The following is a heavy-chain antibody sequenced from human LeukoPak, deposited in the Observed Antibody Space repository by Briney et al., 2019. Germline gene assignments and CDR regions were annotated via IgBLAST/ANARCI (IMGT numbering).Heavy chain of an antibody. CDR2: MFYSGST. CDR1: LGSMRTPSHY. J-gene: IGHJ3*01. Sequence: SETLSLTCTVSLGSMRTPSHYWDWIRQPPGKGLEWIGSMFYSGSTYYNPSLRSRVTISGDTSTNQISLTLTSLTAADTAVYYCARRNTVIADTMPLNAFDVWGQGTMVTVSS. D-gene: IGHD2-2*01. V-gene: IGHV4-39*01. CDR3: ARRNTVIADTMPLNAFDV.